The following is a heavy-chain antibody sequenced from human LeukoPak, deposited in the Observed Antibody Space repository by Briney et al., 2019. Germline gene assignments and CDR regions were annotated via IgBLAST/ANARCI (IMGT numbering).Heavy chain of an antibody. D-gene: IGHD1-1*01. Sequence: PGGSLRLSCAASGFTFSGYAMSWVRQAPGKGLEWVPAISGSGGATYYADSVKGRFTISRDNSKNTLYLQMNSLRAEDTAVYYCAKDGYDYYYYYMDVWGRGTAVTVSS. J-gene: IGHJ6*03. CDR1: GFTFSGYA. CDR3: AKDGYDYYYYYMDV. CDR2: ISGSGGAT. V-gene: IGHV3-23*01.